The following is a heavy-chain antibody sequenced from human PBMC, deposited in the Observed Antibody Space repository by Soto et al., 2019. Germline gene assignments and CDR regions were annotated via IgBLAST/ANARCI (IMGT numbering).Heavy chain of an antibody. Sequence: SVKVSCKASGGTFSSYAISWVRQAPGQGLEWMGGIIPIFGTANYAQKFQGRVTITADESTSTAYMELSSLRSEDTAVYYCARVLDYYDSSGYYGAEYFQHWGQGTLVTVSS. CDR3: ARVLDYYDSSGYYGAEYFQH. J-gene: IGHJ1*01. D-gene: IGHD3-22*01. CDR2: IIPIFGTA. V-gene: IGHV1-69*13. CDR1: GGTFSSYA.